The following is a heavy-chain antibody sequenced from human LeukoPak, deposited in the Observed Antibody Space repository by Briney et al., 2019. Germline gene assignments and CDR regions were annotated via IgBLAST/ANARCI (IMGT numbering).Heavy chain of an antibody. Sequence: SVKVSCKGSGGTFSSCSISWVRQAPGQGLEWMGGIIPAFGTAHYAQKFQGRVTVTTDESTTTAYMELRSLRSEDTAVYYCASEGNYDSSGYSRYNYYYMDVWGKGTAVTVSS. J-gene: IGHJ6*03. CDR1: GGTFSSCS. CDR2: IIPAFGTA. V-gene: IGHV1-69*05. CDR3: ASEGNYDSSGYSRYNYYYMDV. D-gene: IGHD3-22*01.